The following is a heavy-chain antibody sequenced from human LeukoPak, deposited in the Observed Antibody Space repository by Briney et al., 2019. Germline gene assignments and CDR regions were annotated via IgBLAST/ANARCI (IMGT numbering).Heavy chain of an antibody. V-gene: IGHV4-4*07. CDR3: ASKTPFWSGYYFEPPNY. Sequence: SETLSLTCTVSGGSISSYYWSWIRQPAGKGLEWIGRIYTSGSTNYNPSLKSRVTMSVDTSKNQFSLKLSSVTAADTAVYYCASKTPFWSGYYFEPPNYWGQGTLVTVSS. CDR2: IYTSGST. D-gene: IGHD3-3*01. J-gene: IGHJ4*02. CDR1: GGSISSYY.